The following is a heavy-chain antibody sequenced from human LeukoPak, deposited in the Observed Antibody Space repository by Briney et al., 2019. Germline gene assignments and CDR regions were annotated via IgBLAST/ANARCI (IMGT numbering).Heavy chain of an antibody. V-gene: IGHV3-11*06. CDR2: ISSSSSYI. J-gene: IGHJ1*01. CDR3: AILDPMQVYFQH. Sequence: PGGSLRLSCAASGFTFSDYYMSWIRQAPGKGLEWVSYISSSSSYIYYADSVKGRFTISRDNAKNSLYLQMNSLRAEDTAVYYCAILDPMQVYFQHWGQGTLVTVSS. CDR1: GFTFSDYY.